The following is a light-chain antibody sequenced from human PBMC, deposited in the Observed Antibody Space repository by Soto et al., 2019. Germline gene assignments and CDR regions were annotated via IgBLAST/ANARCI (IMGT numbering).Light chain of an antibody. CDR2: DAS. CDR3: QQYHNWPIT. CDR1: QSVSSD. J-gene: IGKJ5*01. Sequence: EILMTQSPATLSVSPGESATLSCRASQSVSSDLAWYQQKPGQAPRILMYDASTRATGISARFSGSGSGTEFTLTISSLQSEDFAVYYCQQYHNWPITFGQGTRLEIK. V-gene: IGKV3-15*01.